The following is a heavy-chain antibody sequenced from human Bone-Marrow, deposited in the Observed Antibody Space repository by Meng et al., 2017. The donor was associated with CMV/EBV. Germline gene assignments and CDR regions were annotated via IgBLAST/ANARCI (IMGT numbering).Heavy chain of an antibody. CDR1: WFTFSGSA. V-gene: IGHV3-73*01. Sequence: GESLMISFAASWFTFSGSAMHWVRQASGKGLEWVGRIRSKANSYATAYAASVKGRFTISRDDSKNTAYLQMNSLKTEDTAVYYCTRPAVAGTFWFDPWGQGTLVTVSS. D-gene: IGHD6-19*01. J-gene: IGHJ5*02. CDR3: TRPAVAGTFWFDP. CDR2: IRSKANSYAT.